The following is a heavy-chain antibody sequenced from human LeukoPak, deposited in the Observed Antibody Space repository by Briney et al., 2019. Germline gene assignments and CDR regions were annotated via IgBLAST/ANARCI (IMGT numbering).Heavy chain of an antibody. CDR2: VSISSGTI. CDR1: GFTFSSYS. CDR3: ARAMSTFGGVRNYFDS. Sequence: GGXLRLSCAASGFTFSSYSMNWVRQAPGXXLEWISFVSISSGTIYYADSVKGRFRISRDNAKSSLDLEMNSLRAEDTAVYYCARAMSTFGGVRNYFDSWGQGTLVTVSS. J-gene: IGHJ4*02. D-gene: IGHD3-16*01. V-gene: IGHV3-48*04.